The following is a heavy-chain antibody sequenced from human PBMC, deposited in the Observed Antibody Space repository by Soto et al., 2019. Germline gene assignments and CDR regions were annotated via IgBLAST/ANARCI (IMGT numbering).Heavy chain of an antibody. CDR2: ISGSAGTT. V-gene: IGHV3-23*01. CDR3: ANWGKSGSDY. CDR1: GFTFSHFT. D-gene: IGHD3-16*01. Sequence: EVQLLESGGGLVQPGGSLRLSCAASGFTFSHFTMSWVRQAPGKGLEWVSGISGSAGTTYYTDSLKGRFTISRDNSKNTLYLQMNSLRAEDTAVYYCANWGKSGSDYWGQGTLVTVSS. J-gene: IGHJ4*02.